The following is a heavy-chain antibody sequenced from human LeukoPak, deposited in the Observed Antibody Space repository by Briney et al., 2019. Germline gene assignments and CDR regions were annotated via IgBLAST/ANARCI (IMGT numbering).Heavy chain of an antibody. CDR2: ISSSSSTI. CDR1: GFTFSSYS. D-gene: IGHD3-22*01. J-gene: IGHJ6*03. Sequence: GGSLRLSCAASGFTFSSYSMNWVRQAPGKGLEWVSYISSSSSTIYYADSVKGRFTISRDNAKNSLYLQMNSLRAEDTAVYYCARDPSTYYYDSSGSRYYYYYMDVWGKGTTVTVSS. V-gene: IGHV3-48*01. CDR3: ARDPSTYYYDSSGSRYYYYYMDV.